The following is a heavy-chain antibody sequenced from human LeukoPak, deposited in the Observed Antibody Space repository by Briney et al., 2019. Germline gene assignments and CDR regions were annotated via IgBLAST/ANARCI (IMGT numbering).Heavy chain of an antibody. CDR2: ISGSGGST. Sequence: GGSLRLSCAASGFTFGSYAMSWVRQAPGKGLEWVSAISGSGGSTYYADSVKGRSTISRDNSKNTLYLQMNSLRAEDTAVYYCARDPIVRRYCSSTSCYLSIWGQGALVTVSS. J-gene: IGHJ4*02. CDR3: ARDPIVRRYCSSTSCYLSI. CDR1: GFTFGSYA. D-gene: IGHD2-2*01. V-gene: IGHV3-23*01.